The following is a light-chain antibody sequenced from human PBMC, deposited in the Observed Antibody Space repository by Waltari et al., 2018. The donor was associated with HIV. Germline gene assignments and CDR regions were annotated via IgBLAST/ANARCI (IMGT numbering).Light chain of an antibody. J-gene: IGLJ2*01. CDR3: QARDSSTVV. Sequence: SYELTQPPSVSVSPGQTASITCSGDELGDRYACWYQQKPGQSPLLVIYQDTKRPSEIPERCSGSNAGNTATLTISGTQAMDEADYYCQARDSSTVVFGGGTKLTVL. V-gene: IGLV3-1*01. CDR2: QDT. CDR1: ELGDRY.